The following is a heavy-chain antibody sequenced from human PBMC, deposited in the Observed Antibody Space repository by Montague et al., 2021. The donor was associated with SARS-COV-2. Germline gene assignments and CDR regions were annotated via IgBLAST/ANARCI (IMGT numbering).Heavy chain of an antibody. V-gene: IGHV3-7*01. CDR1: GFTFSSYW. CDR3: ARDSYGSGTYYYYYGMDV. CDR2: IKQDGSEK. D-gene: IGHD3-10*01. Sequence: SLRLSCAASGFTFSSYWMSWVRQAPGKGLEWMVNIKQDGSEKYYVDSVKGRFTISRDNAKNSLYLQMNSLRAEDTAVYYCARDSYGSGTYYYYYGMDVWGQGTTVTVSS. J-gene: IGHJ6*02.